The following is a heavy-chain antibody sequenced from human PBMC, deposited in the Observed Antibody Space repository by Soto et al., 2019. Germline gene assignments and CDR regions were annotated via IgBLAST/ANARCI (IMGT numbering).Heavy chain of an antibody. CDR2: ISGNDGKT. J-gene: IGHJ6*02. V-gene: IGHV1-18*04. D-gene: IGHD1-26*01. CDR3: ASGRSYFGALDKYYYYGMDL. Sequence: ASVKVSCKAYGYGPLSHGFSWVRQTPGQGLEWMGWISGNDGKTKYSQKFEARITMTMDTPTNTAYLEMRSLRSDDTAVYFCASGRSYFGALDKYYYYGMDLWGQGTTVTVSS. CDR1: GYGPLSHG.